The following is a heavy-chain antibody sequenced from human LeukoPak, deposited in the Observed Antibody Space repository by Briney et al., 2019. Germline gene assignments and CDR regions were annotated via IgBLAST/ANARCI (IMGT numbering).Heavy chain of an antibody. Sequence: GESLKISCKGSGYNFTSYWIGWVRQMPGKGLEWMGIIYPGDSDTRYSPSFQGQVTISADKSISTAYLQWSSLKASDTAMYYCARLYGERTTVTTFSYYYYYVDVWGKGTTVTVSS. V-gene: IGHV5-51*01. CDR3: ARLYGERTTVTTFSYYYYYVDV. CDR2: IYPGDSDT. J-gene: IGHJ6*03. D-gene: IGHD4-11*01. CDR1: GYNFTSYW.